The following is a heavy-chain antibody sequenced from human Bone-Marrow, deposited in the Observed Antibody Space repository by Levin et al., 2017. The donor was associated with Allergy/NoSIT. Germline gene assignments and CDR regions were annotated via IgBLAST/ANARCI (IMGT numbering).Heavy chain of an antibody. CDR2: ISSSGTTI. Sequence: GGSLRLSCAASGFSFSDYYMSWIRQAPGKGLEWLSYISSSGTTIYYADSVKGRFTISRDNAKNSLYLQMNSLRAEDTAVYYCARASGYCRGGTCYDDYWGQGTLVTVSS. CDR3: ARASGYCRGGTCYDDY. J-gene: IGHJ4*02. CDR1: GFSFSDYY. V-gene: IGHV3-11*01. D-gene: IGHD2-15*01.